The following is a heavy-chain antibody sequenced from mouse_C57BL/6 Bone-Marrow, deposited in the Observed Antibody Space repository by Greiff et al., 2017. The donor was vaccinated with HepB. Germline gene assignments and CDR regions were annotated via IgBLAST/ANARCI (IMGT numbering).Heavy chain of an antibody. V-gene: IGHV1-22*01. CDR2: INPDNGGT. CDR3: ARFLLFWYFGV. J-gene: IGHJ1*03. CDR1: GYTFTDYN. Sequence: VQLQQSGPELVKPGASVKMSCKASGYTFTDYNMHWVKQSHGKSLEWIGYINPDNGGTSYNQKFKGKATLTVHKSSSTAYMELSSLTSEDSAVYYCARFLLFWYFGVWGTGTTVTVSS.